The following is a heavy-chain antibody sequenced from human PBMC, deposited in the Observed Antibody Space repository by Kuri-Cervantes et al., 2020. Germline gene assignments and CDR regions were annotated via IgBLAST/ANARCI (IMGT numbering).Heavy chain of an antibody. Sequence: SVKVSCKASGGTFSSYAISWVRQAPGQGLEWMGGIIPIFGTANYAQKFQGRVTITRDTSASTAYMELSSLRSEDTAVYYCARDGGSSRGSDYWGQGTLVTVSS. CDR2: IIPIFGTA. V-gene: IGHV1-69*05. CDR1: GGTFSSYA. J-gene: IGHJ4*02. CDR3: ARDGGSSRGSDY. D-gene: IGHD3-16*01.